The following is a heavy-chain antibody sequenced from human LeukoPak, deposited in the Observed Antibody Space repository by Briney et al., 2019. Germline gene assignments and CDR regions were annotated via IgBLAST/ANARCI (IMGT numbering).Heavy chain of an antibody. J-gene: IGHJ4*02. CDR1: GYTFTSYA. D-gene: IGHD6-6*01. CDR3: AKGLVALYSSSPLDY. CDR2: INAGNGNT. V-gene: IGHV1-3*01. Sequence: GASVKVSCKASGYTFTSYAMHWVRQAPGQRLEWMGWINAGNGNTKYSQKFQGRVTITRDTSASTAYMELSSLRSEDTAVYYCAKGLVALYSSSPLDYWGQGTLVTVSS.